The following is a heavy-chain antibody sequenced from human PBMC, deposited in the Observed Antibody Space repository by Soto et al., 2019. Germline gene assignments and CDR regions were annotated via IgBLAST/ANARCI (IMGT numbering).Heavy chain of an antibody. CDR3: ATMGTPATGLYYFDY. Sequence: QVQLQESGPGLVKPSQTLSLTCTVSGGSISSGNYYWSWIRQPPGKGLEWIGFISYSGSTYYNASLKSRVTISVDTSKTQFSLNLSFVTAADTAVYYWATMGTPATGLYYFDYWGQGTLVTVSS. V-gene: IGHV4-30-4*01. J-gene: IGHJ4*02. D-gene: IGHD1-7*01. CDR1: GGSISSGNYY. CDR2: ISYSGST.